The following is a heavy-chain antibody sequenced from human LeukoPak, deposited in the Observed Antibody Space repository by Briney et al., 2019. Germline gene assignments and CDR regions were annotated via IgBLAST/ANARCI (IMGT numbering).Heavy chain of an antibody. CDR2: IYYSGST. Sequence: PSETLSLTCTVSGGSISSYYWSWIRQPPGKGLEWIGYIYYSGSTNYNPSLKSRVTISVDTSKNQFSLKLSSVTAADTAVYYCARDPSFYYFDLWGRGTLVTVSS. V-gene: IGHV4-59*12. J-gene: IGHJ2*01. D-gene: IGHD3-16*02. CDR3: ARDPSFYYFDL. CDR1: GGSISSYY.